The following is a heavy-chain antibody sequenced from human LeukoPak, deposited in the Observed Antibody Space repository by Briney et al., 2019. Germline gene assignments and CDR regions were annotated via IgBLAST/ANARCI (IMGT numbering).Heavy chain of an antibody. CDR1: GFPLDDYA. J-gene: IGHJ3*02. CDR3: ALLPQIVVVITTPDAFDI. D-gene: IGHD3-22*01. V-gene: IGHV3-9*01. Sequence: QPGGSLRLSCAASGFPLDDYAIHWVRQAPGKGLEWVSGISWNSGSIGYADSVKGRFTISRENAKNTLYLQMNSLRAEDTAVYYCALLPQIVVVITTPDAFDIWGQGTMVTVSS. CDR2: ISWNSGSI.